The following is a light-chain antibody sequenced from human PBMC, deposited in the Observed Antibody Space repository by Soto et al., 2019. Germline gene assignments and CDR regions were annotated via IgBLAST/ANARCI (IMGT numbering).Light chain of an antibody. Sequence: EIVLTQSPATLSSFPGDRVTLSCRASQYINTRLAWYQHRPGQAPRLLIYQTSIRAAGTPARFSTSGSRTDFTLTSSDVQPEDFALYYYHQRQSWPRTFGQGTKVDIK. V-gene: IGKV3-11*01. CDR1: QYINTR. J-gene: IGKJ1*01. CDR2: QTS. CDR3: HQRQSWPRT.